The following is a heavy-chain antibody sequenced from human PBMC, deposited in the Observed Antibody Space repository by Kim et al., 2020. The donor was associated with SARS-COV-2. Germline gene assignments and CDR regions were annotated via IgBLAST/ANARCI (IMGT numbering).Heavy chain of an antibody. CDR2: ISYDGSNK. Sequence: GGSLRLSCAASGFTFSSYAMHWVRQAPGKGLEWVAVISYDGSNKYYADSVKGRFTISRDNSKNTLYLQMNSLRAEDTAVYYCARGYSYAMGGPLDYWGQGTLVTVSS. CDR1: GFTFSSYA. D-gene: IGHD5-18*01. CDR3: ARGYSYAMGGPLDY. V-gene: IGHV3-30-3*01. J-gene: IGHJ4*02.